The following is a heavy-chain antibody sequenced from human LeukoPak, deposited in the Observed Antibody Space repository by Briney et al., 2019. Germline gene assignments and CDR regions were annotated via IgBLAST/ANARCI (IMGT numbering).Heavy chain of an antibody. CDR2: IYYSGST. CDR1: GVSMSSGAFY. D-gene: IGHD4-17*01. CDR3: ARAFPFDDYGDPDAFDI. J-gene: IGHJ3*02. Sequence: SETLSLTCTVSGVSMSSGAFYWSWIRQHPGKGLEWIGNIYYSGSTYYNPSLKSRVTISVDRSKNQFSLKLTSATAADTAVYYCARAFPFDDYGDPDAFDIWGQGTMVTVSS. V-gene: IGHV4-30-4*08.